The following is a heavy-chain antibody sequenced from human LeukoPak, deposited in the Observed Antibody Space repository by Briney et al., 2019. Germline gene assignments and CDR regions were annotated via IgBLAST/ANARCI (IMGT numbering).Heavy chain of an antibody. D-gene: IGHD6-13*01. CDR3: ARDVPYSSSWPFSGMDV. CDR1: GGSISSSNW. Sequence: PSGTLSLTCAVSGGSISSSNWWSWIRQPPGKGLEWIGEINHSGSTNYNPSLKSRVTISVDTSKNQFSLKLSSVTAADTAVYYCARDVPYSSSWPFSGMDVWGQGTTVTVSS. V-gene: IGHV4-4*02. CDR2: INHSGST. J-gene: IGHJ6*02.